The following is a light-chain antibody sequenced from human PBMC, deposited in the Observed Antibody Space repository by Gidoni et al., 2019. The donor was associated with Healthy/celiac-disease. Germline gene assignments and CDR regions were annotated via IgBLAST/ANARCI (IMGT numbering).Light chain of an antibody. J-gene: IGLJ3*02. V-gene: IGLV1-44*01. CDR1: SSNIGSNT. CDR2: SNN. Sequence: QSVLTQPPSASGTPGQRVTISCSGSSSNIGSNTVNWYQQLPGTAPKLLIYSNNQRPSGVPDRFSGSKSGTSASLAISGLQSEDEADYYCAAWDDSLNGWVCGGGTKLXV. CDR3: AAWDDSLNGWV.